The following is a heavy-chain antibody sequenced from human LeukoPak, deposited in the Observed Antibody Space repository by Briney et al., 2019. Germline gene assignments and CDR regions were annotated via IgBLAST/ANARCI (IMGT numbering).Heavy chain of an antibody. CDR1: GYNFISQG. CDR2: INTDSGNP. Sequence: GASVKISCKASGYNFISQGMNWVRQAPGQGLEWMGWINTDSGNPTYAQGFTGRFVFSLDYSVSTAYLEINNLMPEDTAKYYCVKEILRFDLWGQGTMVTVSS. CDR3: VKEILRFDL. D-gene: IGHD3-9*01. J-gene: IGHJ3*01. V-gene: IGHV7-4-1*02.